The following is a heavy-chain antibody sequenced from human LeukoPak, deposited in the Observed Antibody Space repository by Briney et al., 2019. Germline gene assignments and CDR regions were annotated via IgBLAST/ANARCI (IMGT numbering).Heavy chain of an antibody. D-gene: IGHD2-21*02. J-gene: IGHJ1*01. Sequence: PGGSLRLSCAASGFTFDDYAMHWVRQAPGKGLEWVSLISGDGGSTYYADPVKGRFTISRDNSKNSLYLQMNSLRTEDTALYYCAKDRRDYCGGDCYSIEYFQHWGQGTLVTVSS. CDR2: ISGDGGST. CDR1: GFTFDDYA. CDR3: AKDRRDYCGGDCYSIEYFQH. V-gene: IGHV3-43*02.